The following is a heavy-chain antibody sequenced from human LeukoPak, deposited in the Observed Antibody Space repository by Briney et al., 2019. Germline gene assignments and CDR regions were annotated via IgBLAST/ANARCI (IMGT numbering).Heavy chain of an antibody. Sequence: GGSLRLSCAASAFSLNAYNMNWVRQAPGKGLEWVAVISYDGSNKYYADSVKGRFTISRDNSKNTLYLQMNSLRAEDTAVYYCARGGYYFDYWGQGTLVTVSS. CDR1: AFSLNAYN. J-gene: IGHJ4*02. CDR3: ARGGYYFDY. V-gene: IGHV3-30-3*01. CDR2: ISYDGSNK.